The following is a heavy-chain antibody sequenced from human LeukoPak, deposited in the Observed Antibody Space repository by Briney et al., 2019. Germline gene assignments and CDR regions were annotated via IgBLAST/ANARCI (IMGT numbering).Heavy chain of an antibody. J-gene: IGHJ5*02. D-gene: IGHD5-18*01. CDR2: ISSSSSNI. CDR3: AREAPAMDYWFDP. V-gene: IGHV3-21*01. Sequence: GGSLRLSCAASGFTFRSCSMNWVRQAPGKGLEWISSISSSSSNIYYADSVKGRFTIFSNNDNHSPYLQMNVLTAEDPEVYCSAREAPAMDYWFDPWGQGTLVTVSS. CDR1: GFTFRSCS.